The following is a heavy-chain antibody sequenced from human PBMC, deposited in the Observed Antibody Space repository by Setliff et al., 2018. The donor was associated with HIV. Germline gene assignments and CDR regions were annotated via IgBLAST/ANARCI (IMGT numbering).Heavy chain of an antibody. CDR1: GYTFTSYY. D-gene: IGHD6-19*01. Sequence: ASVKVSCKASGYTFTSYYIHWVRQAPGQGLEWMGEINPSGGSTSYSEKFRGRATMTRDTSRSTVYMELSSLRSEDTAIYYCARPAVLISTDYYYYMDVWGQGTTVTVSS. J-gene: IGHJ6*02. CDR3: ARPAVLISTDYYYYMDV. V-gene: IGHV1-46*01. CDR2: INPSGGST.